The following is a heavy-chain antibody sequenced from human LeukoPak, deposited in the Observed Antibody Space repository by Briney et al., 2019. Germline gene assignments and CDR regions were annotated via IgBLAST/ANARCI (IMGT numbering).Heavy chain of an antibody. CDR3: ARAYRSSWYANWFDP. Sequence: SETLSLTCTVSGYSISSGYYWGWIRQPPGKGLEWIGSIYHSGSTYYNPSLKSRVTISVDTSKNQFSLKLSSVAAADTAVYFCARAYRSSWYANWFDPWGQGTLVTVSS. D-gene: IGHD6-13*01. CDR1: GYSISSGYY. V-gene: IGHV4-38-2*02. CDR2: IYHSGST. J-gene: IGHJ5*02.